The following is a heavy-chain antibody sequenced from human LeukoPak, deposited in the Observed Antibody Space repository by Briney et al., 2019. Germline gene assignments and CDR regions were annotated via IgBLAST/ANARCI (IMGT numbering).Heavy chain of an antibody. CDR2: MNPNNGNT. CDR3: VRDGEGVAISVNYWFDP. D-gene: IGHD3-10*01. V-gene: IGHV1-8*01. CDR1: GFTFTSYG. J-gene: IGHJ5*02. Sequence: ASVKVSCKASGFTFTSYGINWVRQASGQGLEWMGWMNPNNGNTGYAQKFQGRVTMTRDTSISTAYMELRGLRSEDTAVYYCVRDGEGVAISVNYWFDPWGQGTLVTVSS.